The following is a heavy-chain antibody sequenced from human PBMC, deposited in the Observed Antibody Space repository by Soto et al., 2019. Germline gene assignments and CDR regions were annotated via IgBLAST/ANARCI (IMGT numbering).Heavy chain of an antibody. Sequence: QVQLQESGPGLAKPSQTLSLTCSVSGDSIRGGGHYWNWIRQFPGKGLEWIGYVYHSGSTHYNPSLRGRLTISIDTSKNQFSLRLISVTAADTALYYCARDTGLAPTVWGYWGHGTQVTVSS. J-gene: IGHJ4*03. D-gene: IGHD7-27*01. CDR2: VYHSGST. CDR1: GDSIRGGGHY. CDR3: ARDTGLAPTVWGY. V-gene: IGHV4-31*03.